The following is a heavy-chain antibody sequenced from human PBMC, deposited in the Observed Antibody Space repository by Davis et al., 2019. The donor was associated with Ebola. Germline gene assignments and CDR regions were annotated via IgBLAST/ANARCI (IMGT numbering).Heavy chain of an antibody. D-gene: IGHD3-16*01. Sequence: HSQTLSLTCAISGDSVFGKNGAWNWLRQSPSRGLAWLGRTYYTSKWHNDYGESVKSRISIKPDTSKNQLSLQLNSVTPEDAAGYYCVRGWGRSGLDVWGQGTTVTVSS. CDR1: GDSVFGKNGA. CDR2: TYYTSKWHN. J-gene: IGHJ6*02. CDR3: VRGWGRSGLDV. V-gene: IGHV6-1*01.